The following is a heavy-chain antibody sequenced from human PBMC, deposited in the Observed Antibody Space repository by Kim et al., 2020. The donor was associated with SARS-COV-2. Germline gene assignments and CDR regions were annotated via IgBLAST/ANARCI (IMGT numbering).Heavy chain of an antibody. CDR2: INAGNGNT. CDR3: ASLHPDYGDYGYYFDY. CDR1: GYTFTSYA. Sequence: ASVKVSCKASGYTFTSYAMHWVRQAPGQRLEWMGWINAGNGNTKYSQKFQGRVTITRDTSASTAYMELSSLRSEDTAVYYCASLHPDYGDYGYYFDYWGQGTLVTVSS. V-gene: IGHV1-3*01. J-gene: IGHJ4*02. D-gene: IGHD4-17*01.